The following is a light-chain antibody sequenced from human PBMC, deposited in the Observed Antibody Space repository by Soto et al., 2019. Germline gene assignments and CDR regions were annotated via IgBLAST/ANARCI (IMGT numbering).Light chain of an antibody. CDR1: SSDIGSGYAY. CDR3: AAWADSLSGAV. V-gene: IGLV2-14*01. J-gene: IGLJ7*01. CDR2: EVR. Sequence: QSALTQPASVSGSPGQSITISCTGTSSDIGSGYAYVSWYQQHPGKAPKVIIYEVRHRPSTVSSRFSGSRSGNTASLTISGLQAEDEAHYYCAAWADSLSGAVFGGGTQLTVL.